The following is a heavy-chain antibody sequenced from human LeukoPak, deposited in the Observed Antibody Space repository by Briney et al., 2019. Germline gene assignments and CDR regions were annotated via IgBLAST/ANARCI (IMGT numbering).Heavy chain of an antibody. CDR2: IKSKTGGGTT. V-gene: IGHV3-15*01. D-gene: IGHD3-3*01. J-gene: IGHJ4*02. CDR3: TTDLLFWSGYYSREEFDY. CDR1: GFTFSNAW. Sequence: PGGSLRLSCAASGFTFSNAWMSWVRQAPGKGLEWVGRIKSKTGGGTTDYAAPVKGRFTISRDDSKNTLYLQMNSLKTEDTAVYYCTTDLLFWSGYYSREEFDYWGQGTLVTVSS.